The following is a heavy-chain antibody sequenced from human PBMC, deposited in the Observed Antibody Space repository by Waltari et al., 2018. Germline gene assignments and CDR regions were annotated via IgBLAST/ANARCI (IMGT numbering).Heavy chain of an antibody. CDR1: GFSFSRYS. D-gene: IGHD3-3*01. V-gene: IGHV3-48*01. CDR3: ARGVQYGLDV. J-gene: IGHJ6*02. CDR2: ITSDRNRI. Sequence: EVQLVESGGDLVQPWGALRLSCAASGFSFSRYSMNWVRQAPGKGLEWLSYITSDRNRIHYAESVRGRFTISRDNDKNSLYLRMDSLRVDDTAIYYCARGVQYGLDVWGQGTTVTVPS.